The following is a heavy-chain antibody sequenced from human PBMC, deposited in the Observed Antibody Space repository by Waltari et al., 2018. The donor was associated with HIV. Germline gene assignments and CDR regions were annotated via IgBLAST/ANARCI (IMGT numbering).Heavy chain of an antibody. Sequence: EVQLVESGGGLVQPGGSLRLSCAASGFTFSRYWMYWVRQAPGKGLGGVARMNTEGSSTKYADSVKGRFTISRDNAKNTLYLQMNSLRAEDTAVYYCARGDGYNYGAYWGQGTLVTVSS. CDR3: ARGDGYNYGAY. CDR1: GFTFSRYW. J-gene: IGHJ4*02. CDR2: MNTEGSST. D-gene: IGHD5-12*01. V-gene: IGHV3-74*01.